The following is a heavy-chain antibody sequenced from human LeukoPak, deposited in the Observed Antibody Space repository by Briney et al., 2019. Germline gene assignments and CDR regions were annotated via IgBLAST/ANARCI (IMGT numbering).Heavy chain of an antibody. Sequence: GGSLRPSCAASGFTFSSYGMHWVRQAPGKGLEWGAFIRYDGSNKNYADSVKGRFTISRDNSKNTLYLQMNSLRAEDTAVYYCANPFPGIVPNWFDLWGQGTLVTVSS. CDR1: GFTFSSYG. D-gene: IGHD2-2*01. J-gene: IGHJ5*02. V-gene: IGHV3-30*02. CDR3: ANPFPGIVPNWFDL. CDR2: IRYDGSNK.